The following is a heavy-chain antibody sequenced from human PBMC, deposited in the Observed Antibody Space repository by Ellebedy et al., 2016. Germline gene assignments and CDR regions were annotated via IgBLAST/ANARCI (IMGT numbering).Heavy chain of an antibody. CDR3: ARHSISYSSASGTFEY. CDR2: IYYSGST. CDR1: GDSVRSYY. V-gene: IGHV4-59*08. J-gene: IGHJ4*01. D-gene: IGHD6-25*01. Sequence: SETLSLTCTVSGDSVRSYYWSWIRQPPGKGLEWIGYIYYSGSTNYNPSLKSRVTMSLDTSKNQLSLKLSSVTAADTAVYYCARHSISYSSASGTFEYWGHGNLVTVSS.